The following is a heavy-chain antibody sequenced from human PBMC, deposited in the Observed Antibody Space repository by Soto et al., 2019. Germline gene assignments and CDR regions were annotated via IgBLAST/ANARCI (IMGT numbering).Heavy chain of an antibody. J-gene: IGHJ5*01. D-gene: IGHD2-8*01. V-gene: IGHV6-1*01. CDR1: WESVSTNSAT. CDR3: ARLIGDSWLDS. Sequence: QVQLQQSVPGLVKPSQTLSRTCAISWESVSTNSATWDWIRQYPSRGLEWLGRTYYRSKWYHDYALSVKGRITINADTSNNLLSLQLNSVTAYDTAVYYCARLIGDSWLDSWGQGTLVTVSS. CDR2: TYYRSKWYH.